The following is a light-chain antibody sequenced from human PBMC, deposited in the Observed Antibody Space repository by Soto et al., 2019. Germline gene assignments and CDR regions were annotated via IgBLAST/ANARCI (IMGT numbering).Light chain of an antibody. CDR3: QHYVTWPLT. Sequence: IVMTQSPASLSVSPGERATLSCMASQSLSTNLAWYQQKPGQAPRLLIYRASTRATGVPARFSGSRSGAEFTLTISSLQSEDFAVYYCQHYVTWPLTFGGGTKVDIK. CDR1: QSLSTN. J-gene: IGKJ4*01. V-gene: IGKV3-15*01. CDR2: RAS.